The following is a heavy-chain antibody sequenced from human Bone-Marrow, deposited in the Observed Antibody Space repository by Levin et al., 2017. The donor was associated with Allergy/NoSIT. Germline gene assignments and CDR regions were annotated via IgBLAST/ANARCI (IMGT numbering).Heavy chain of an antibody. D-gene: IGHD3-10*01. J-gene: IGHJ4*02. CDR2: IYHSGST. V-gene: IGHV4-38-2*02. CDR3: ARDIKVTMVRGVTFDY. Sequence: GGWIRQPPGKGLEWIGNIYHSGSTYYNPSLKSRVTISLDASKNQFSLRLSSVSAADTALYYCARDIKVTMVRGVTFDYWGQGTLVTVSS.